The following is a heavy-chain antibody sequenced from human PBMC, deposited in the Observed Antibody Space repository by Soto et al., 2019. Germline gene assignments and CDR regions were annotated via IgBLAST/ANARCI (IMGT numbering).Heavy chain of an antibody. CDR3: ARVERGTATTVVDAFDI. J-gene: IGHJ3*02. Sequence: QVQLQQWGAGLLKPSETLSLTCAVYGGFVTSGSYYWSWIRQPPGKRLEWIGEMSHSGGTHFNPSLKSRVTISIYTSKYQFTLKMSSVSAADTALYYCARVERGTATTVVDAFDIWGPGTMVTVST. CDR2: MSHSGGT. D-gene: IGHD1-1*01. V-gene: IGHV4-34*01. CDR1: GGFVTSGSYY.